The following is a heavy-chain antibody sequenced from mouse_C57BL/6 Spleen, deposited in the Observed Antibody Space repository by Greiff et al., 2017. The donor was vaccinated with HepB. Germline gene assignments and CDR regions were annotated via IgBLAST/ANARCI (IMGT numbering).Heavy chain of an antibody. CDR3: ARWGLGRYFDV. CDR1: GFTFSDYG. J-gene: IGHJ1*03. CDR2: ISSGSSTI. D-gene: IGHD4-1*01. V-gene: IGHV5-17*01. Sequence: EVHLVESGGGLVKPGGSLKLSCAASGFTFSDYGMHWVRQAPEKGLEWVAYISSGSSTIYYADTVKGRFTISRDNAKNTLFLQMTSLRSEDTAMYYCARWGLGRYFDVWGTGTTVTVSS.